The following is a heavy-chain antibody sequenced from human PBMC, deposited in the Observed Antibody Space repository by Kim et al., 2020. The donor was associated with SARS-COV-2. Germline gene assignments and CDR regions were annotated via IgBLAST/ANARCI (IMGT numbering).Heavy chain of an antibody. CDR3: ARGGQLATSADY. J-gene: IGHJ4*02. Sequence: HYNPSLKSRVTISVDTSKNQFSLKLSSVTAADTAVYYCARGGQLATSADYWGQGTLVTVSS. D-gene: IGHD6-13*01. V-gene: IGHV4-34*01.